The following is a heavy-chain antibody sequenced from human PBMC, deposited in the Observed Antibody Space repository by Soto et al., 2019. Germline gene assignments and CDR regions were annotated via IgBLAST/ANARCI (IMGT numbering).Heavy chain of an antibody. D-gene: IGHD3-22*01. CDR2: ISAYNGNT. Sequence: QVQLVQSGAEVKKPGASVKVSCKASGYTFTSYGISWVRQAPGQWLEWMGWISAYNGNTNYAQKLQGRVTMTTDTSASTAYMEVRSLRSDDTGVYYCARGGVGFYYASTSDYWGQGTQVTVSS. J-gene: IGHJ4*02. CDR3: ARGGVGFYYASTSDY. CDR1: GYTFTSYG. V-gene: IGHV1-18*01.